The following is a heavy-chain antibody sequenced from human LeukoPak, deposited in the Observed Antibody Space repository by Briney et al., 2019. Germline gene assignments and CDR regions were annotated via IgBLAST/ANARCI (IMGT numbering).Heavy chain of an antibody. CDR1: GYSISSGYY. CDR2: IYHSGST. D-gene: IGHD3/OR15-3a*01. CDR3: ARDFGTGTDFNWFDP. J-gene: IGHJ5*02. Sequence: KSSETLSLTCTVSGYSISSGYYWGWIRQPPGKGLEWIGSIYHSGSTYYNPSLKSRVTISVDTSKNQFSLKVSSVTAADTAVYYCARDFGTGTDFNWFDPWGQGTLVTVSS. V-gene: IGHV4-38-2*02.